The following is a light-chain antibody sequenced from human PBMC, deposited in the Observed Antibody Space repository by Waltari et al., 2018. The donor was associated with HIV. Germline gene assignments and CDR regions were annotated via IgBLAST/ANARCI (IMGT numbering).Light chain of an antibody. Sequence: QSALTQSASVSGSPGQSITISCTGTSSDVGSYNLVSWYQQPPGKAPKLMIYEVSKRLSGVANRFSGSKSGNTASLTISGLQAEDEADYYCCSYAGRGVVFGGGTKLTVL. V-gene: IGLV2-23*02. CDR2: EVS. CDR3: CSYAGRGVV. J-gene: IGLJ2*01. CDR1: SSDVGSYNL.